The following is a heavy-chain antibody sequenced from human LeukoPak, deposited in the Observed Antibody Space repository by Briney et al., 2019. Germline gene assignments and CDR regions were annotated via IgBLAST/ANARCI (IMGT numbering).Heavy chain of an antibody. D-gene: IGHD2-21*02. CDR3: ARHCGGDCYRYNAFDI. V-gene: IGHV4-59*08. J-gene: IGHJ3*02. CDR2: IYYSGST. CDR1: GGSISSYY. Sequence: PSETLSLTCTVPGGSISSYYWSWIRQPPGKGLEWSGYIYYSGSTNYNPSLKSRVTISVDTSKNQFSLKLSSVTAADTAVYYCARHCGGDCYRYNAFDIWGQGTMVTVSS.